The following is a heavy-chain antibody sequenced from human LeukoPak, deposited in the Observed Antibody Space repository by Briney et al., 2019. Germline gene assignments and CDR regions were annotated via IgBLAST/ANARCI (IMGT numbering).Heavy chain of an antibody. CDR3: ASTAELSYYDFWSGSVPLDY. D-gene: IGHD3-3*01. CDR2: ISSSSSTI. J-gene: IGHJ4*02. Sequence: PGGSLRLSCAASGFTFSSYSMNWVRQAPGKGLEWVSYISSSSSTIYYADSVKGRFTISRDNAKNSLYLQMSSLRAEDTAVYYCASTAELSYYDFWSGSVPLDYWGQGTLVTVSS. CDR1: GFTFSSYS. V-gene: IGHV3-48*04.